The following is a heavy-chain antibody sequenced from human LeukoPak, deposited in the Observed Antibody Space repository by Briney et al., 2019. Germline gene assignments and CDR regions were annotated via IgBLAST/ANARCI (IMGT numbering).Heavy chain of an antibody. D-gene: IGHD5-12*01. CDR1: GFTFSSYA. Sequence: GGSLRLSCAASGFTFSSYAMHWVRQAPGKGLEWVAVISYDGSNKYYADSVKGRFTISRDNSKNTLYLQMNSLRAEDTAVYYCARDLFRGYYYYYGMDVWGQGTTVTVSS. CDR3: ARDLFRGYYYYYGMDV. CDR2: ISYDGSNK. V-gene: IGHV3-30-3*01. J-gene: IGHJ6*02.